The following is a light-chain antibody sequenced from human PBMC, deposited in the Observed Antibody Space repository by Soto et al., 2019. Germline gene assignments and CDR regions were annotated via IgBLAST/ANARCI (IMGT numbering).Light chain of an antibody. Sequence: EIVLTQSPGTLSLSPGERATLSCRASQSVSSSYLAWYQQKPGQAPRLLIYDTSSRATCIPVRFSGSWSGTEFTLAISRLEPEDFAVYYCLLCGSSPSFVQGTKVELK. J-gene: IGKJ1*01. V-gene: IGKV3-20*01. CDR1: QSVSSSY. CDR3: LLCGSSPS. CDR2: DTS.